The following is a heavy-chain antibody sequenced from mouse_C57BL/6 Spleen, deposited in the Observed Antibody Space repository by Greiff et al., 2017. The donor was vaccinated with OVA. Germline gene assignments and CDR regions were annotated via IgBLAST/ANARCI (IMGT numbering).Heavy chain of an antibody. Sequence: QVQLQQPGPELVKPGASVKISCKASGYAFSSSWMNWVKQRPGKGLEWIGRIYPGDGDTNYNGKFKGKATLTADKSSSTAYMQLSSLTSEDSAVYFCARFSPPYYWGQGTTLTVSS. CDR1: GYAFSSSW. D-gene: IGHD6-1*01. V-gene: IGHV1-82*01. J-gene: IGHJ2*01. CDR3: ARFSPPYY. CDR2: IYPGDGDT.